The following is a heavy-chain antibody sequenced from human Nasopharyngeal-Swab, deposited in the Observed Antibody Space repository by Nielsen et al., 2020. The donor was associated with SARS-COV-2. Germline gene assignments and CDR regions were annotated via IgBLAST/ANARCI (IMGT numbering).Heavy chain of an antibody. V-gene: IGHV1-69*06. J-gene: IGHJ3*02. Sequence: WVRQAPGQGLEWMGGIIPIFGTANYAQKFQGRVTITADKSTSTAYMELSSLRSEDMAVYYCARRRAMVPQDAYDIWGQGTMVTVSS. D-gene: IGHD4/OR15-4a*01. CDR3: ARRRAMVPQDAYDI. CDR2: IIPIFGTA.